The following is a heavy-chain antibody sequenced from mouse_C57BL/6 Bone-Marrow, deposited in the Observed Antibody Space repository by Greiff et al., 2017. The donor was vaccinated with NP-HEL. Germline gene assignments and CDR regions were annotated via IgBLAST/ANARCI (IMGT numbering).Heavy chain of an antibody. J-gene: IGHJ4*01. CDR2: IYPRSGNT. CDR3: ARFSSGPRGYAMDY. Sequence: QVQLQQSGAELARPGASVKLSCKASGYTFTSYGISWVKQRTGQGLEWIGEIYPRSGNTYYNEKFKGKATLTADKSSSTAYMELRSLTSEDSAVYFCARFSSGPRGYAMDYWGQGTSVTVSS. V-gene: IGHV1-81*01. D-gene: IGHD3-2*02. CDR1: GYTFTSYG.